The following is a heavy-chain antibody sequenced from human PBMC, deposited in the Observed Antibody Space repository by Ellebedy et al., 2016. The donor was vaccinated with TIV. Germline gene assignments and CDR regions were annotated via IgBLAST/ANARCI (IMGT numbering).Heavy chain of an antibody. V-gene: IGHV4-34*01. Sequence: SETLSLXXVVYGGSFSGDYWSWIRQPPGKGLEWIAESNHRGATNYNPSLMSRVTISVDTSKNQFSLILSSVTAADTAVYYCARVGNGFFDYWGQGTLVTVSS. CDR3: ARVGNGFFDY. J-gene: IGHJ4*02. CDR2: SNHRGAT. CDR1: GGSFSGDY. D-gene: IGHD2-8*01.